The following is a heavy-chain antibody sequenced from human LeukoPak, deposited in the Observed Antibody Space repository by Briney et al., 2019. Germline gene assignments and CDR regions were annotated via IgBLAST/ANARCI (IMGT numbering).Heavy chain of an antibody. Sequence: PGRSLRLSCAASGFTFSSYAMHWVRQAPGKGLEWVAVISYDGSNKYYADSVKGRFTISRDNSKNTLYLQMNSLRAEDTAVYYCARESRKNTMIVVVITTAAFDIWGQGTMVTVSS. D-gene: IGHD3-22*01. J-gene: IGHJ3*02. CDR1: GFTFSSYA. V-gene: IGHV3-30*04. CDR2: ISYDGSNK. CDR3: ARESRKNTMIVVVITTAAFDI.